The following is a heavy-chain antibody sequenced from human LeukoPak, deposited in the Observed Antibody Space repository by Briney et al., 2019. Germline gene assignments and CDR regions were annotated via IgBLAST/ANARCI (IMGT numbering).Heavy chain of an antibody. Sequence: GGSLRLSCAASGFTVSSNYMTWVGQAPGRGLGWVSLIYSGGSTSYADSVRGRFTISRDNSKNTLYLQMNSLRAEDTAVYYCARIETVADAFDIWGQGTLVTVSS. CDR3: ARIETVADAFDI. D-gene: IGHD1-1*01. V-gene: IGHV3-66*01. CDR2: IYSGGST. CDR1: GFTVSSNY. J-gene: IGHJ3*02.